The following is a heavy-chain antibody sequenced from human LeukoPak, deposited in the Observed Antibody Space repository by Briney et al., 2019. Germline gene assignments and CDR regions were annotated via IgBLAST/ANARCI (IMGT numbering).Heavy chain of an antibody. CDR2: IYYSGST. V-gene: IGHV4-59*01. D-gene: IGHD3-10*01. CDR3: ARDPMYGFFDY. J-gene: IGHJ4*02. CDR1: GGSISSYY. Sequence: PSETLSLTCTVSGGSISSYYWSWIRQPPGKGLEWIGYIYYSGSTNYNPSLKSRVSISLDTSNNQFSLKLTSVTAADTAVYYCARDPMYGFFDYWGQGTLVTVSS.